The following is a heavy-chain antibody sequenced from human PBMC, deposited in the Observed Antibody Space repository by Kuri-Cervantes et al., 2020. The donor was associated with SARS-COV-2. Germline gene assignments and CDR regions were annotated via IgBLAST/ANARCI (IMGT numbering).Heavy chain of an antibody. D-gene: IGHD1-14*01. CDR1: GYTFSSYY. Sequence: ASVKVSCKASGYTFSSYYMHWVRQAPGQGLEWMGIINPSGGSTSYAQKFQGRVTMTRDTSTSTVYMELSSLRSEDTAVYYCATSGTSTDHYFDYWGQGTLVTVSS. J-gene: IGHJ4*02. CDR2: INPSGGST. V-gene: IGHV1-46*01. CDR3: ATSGTSTDHYFDY.